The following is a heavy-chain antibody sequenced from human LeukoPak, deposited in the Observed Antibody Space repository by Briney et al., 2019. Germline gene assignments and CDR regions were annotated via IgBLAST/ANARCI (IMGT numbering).Heavy chain of an antibody. J-gene: IGHJ6*02. Sequence: GGSLRLSCAVSGFTFNTYVMSWVRQAPGKGLEWVSAISGSGGGTYYVASVKGRFTISRDNSKNTLYLQMNSLRAEDTAVYYCATVYSSSPLRPMDVWGQGTTVTVSS. CDR2: ISGSGGGT. CDR3: ATVYSSSPLRPMDV. D-gene: IGHD2-2*01. V-gene: IGHV3-23*01. CDR1: GFTFNTYV.